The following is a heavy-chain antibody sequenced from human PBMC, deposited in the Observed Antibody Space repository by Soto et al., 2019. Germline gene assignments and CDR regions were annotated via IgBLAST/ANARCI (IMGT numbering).Heavy chain of an antibody. Sequence: PGESLKISCKGFGYTLTSYWIGWVRQMPGKGLEWMGVIYPADSDTRYSPSFQGQVTISADKSISTAYLQWSSLKASDTAMYYCARAGRGYSGYDSLYYFDYWGQGTLVTV. V-gene: IGHV5-51*01. CDR2: IYPADSDT. CDR3: ARAGRGYSGYDSLYYFDY. CDR1: GYTLTSYW. J-gene: IGHJ4*02. D-gene: IGHD5-12*01.